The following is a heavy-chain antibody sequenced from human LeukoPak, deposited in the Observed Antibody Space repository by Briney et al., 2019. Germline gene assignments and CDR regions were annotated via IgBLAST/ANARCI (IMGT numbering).Heavy chain of an antibody. Sequence: SETLSLTCTVSGGSISSGSYYWSWIRQPAGKGVEWIGRIYTSGSTTYNPSLKSRVTISVDTSKNQFSLKLSSVTAADTAVYYCAKGYFDYWGQGTLVTVSS. CDR1: GGSISSGSYY. J-gene: IGHJ4*02. CDR2: IYTSGST. V-gene: IGHV4-61*02. CDR3: AKGYFDY.